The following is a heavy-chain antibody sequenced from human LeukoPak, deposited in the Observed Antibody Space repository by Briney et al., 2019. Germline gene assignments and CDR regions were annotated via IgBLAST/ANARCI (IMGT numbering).Heavy chain of an antibody. V-gene: IGHV4-61*02. CDR2: IYTSGST. D-gene: IGHD5-18*01. Sequence: SETLSLTCTVSGGSISSGSYYWSWIRQPAGKGLEWIGRIYTSGSTNYNPSLKSRVTISVDTSKNQFSLKLSSVTAADTAVYYCARDEDTAMPVGYVDVWGKGTTVTVSS. CDR1: GGSISSGSYY. CDR3: ARDEDTAMPVGYVDV. J-gene: IGHJ6*03.